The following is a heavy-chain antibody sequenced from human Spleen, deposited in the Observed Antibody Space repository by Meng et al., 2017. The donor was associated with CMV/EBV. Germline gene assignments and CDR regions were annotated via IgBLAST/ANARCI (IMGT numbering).Heavy chain of an antibody. V-gene: IGHV3-74*01. CDR2: INTDATST. Sequence: GESLKISCAASGFTFRNQWMHWVRQAPGKGLVWVSRINTDATSTRYADSVKGRFTISRDNSKNTLYLQMSSLRAEDTAVYYCAKDIKRWEAGTFDYWGQGTLVTVSS. CDR1: GFTFRNQW. D-gene: IGHD6-19*01. J-gene: IGHJ4*02. CDR3: AKDIKRWEAGTFDY.